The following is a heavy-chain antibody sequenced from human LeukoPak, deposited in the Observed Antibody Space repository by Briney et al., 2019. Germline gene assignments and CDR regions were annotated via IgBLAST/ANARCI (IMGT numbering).Heavy chain of an antibody. CDR1: GGSISSYY. CDR3: ARVPPNVLRAYYFDY. J-gene: IGHJ4*02. V-gene: IGHV4-59*01. CDR2: IYYSGST. Sequence: PSETLSLTCTVSGGSISSYYWSWIRQPPGKGLEWIGYIYYSGSTNYNPSLKSRVTISVDTSKNQFSLKLSSVTAADTAVYYCARVPPNVLRAYYFDYSGQGTLVTVSS.